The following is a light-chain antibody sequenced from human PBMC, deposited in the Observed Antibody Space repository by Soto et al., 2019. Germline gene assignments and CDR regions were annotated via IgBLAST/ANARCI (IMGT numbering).Light chain of an antibody. CDR1: RSDVGGYNY. CDR2: DVS. V-gene: IGLV2-14*01. J-gene: IGLJ2*01. CDR3: SSYTSSSTLVV. Sequence: QSALTQPASVSGSPGQSITISCTGTRSDVGGYNYVSWYQQHPGKAPKLMLYDVSNRPSGVSNRFSGSKSGNTASLTISGLQAEDEADYYCSSYTSSSTLVVFGGGTNLTVL.